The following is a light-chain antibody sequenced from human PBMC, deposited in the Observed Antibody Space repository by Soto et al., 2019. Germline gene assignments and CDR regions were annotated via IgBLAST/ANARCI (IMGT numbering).Light chain of an antibody. CDR1: SSDVGSYSL. V-gene: IGLV2-23*01. Sequence: QSVLTQPASVSGSPGQSITISCTGTSSDVGSYSLISWYQQQPGKAPKLVIYGASERPSGVSDRFSGSKSGNTASLTISGLQPEDEAHYYCCSYAGSSLLVFGNGKKVTV. CDR2: GAS. CDR3: CSYAGSSLLV. J-gene: IGLJ1*01.